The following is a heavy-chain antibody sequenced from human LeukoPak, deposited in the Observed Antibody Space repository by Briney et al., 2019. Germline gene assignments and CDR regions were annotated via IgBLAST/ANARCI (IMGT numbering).Heavy chain of an antibody. D-gene: IGHD2-21*02. J-gene: IGHJ6*03. CDR2: ISVSGAGT. CDR3: AKVDPASVTGGVFYYYYYMDV. CDR1: GFTFTNHV. Sequence: GGSLRLSCAASGFTFTNHVITWVRQAPGKGLEWVSGISVSGAGTFYAESVKGPFTISRDNSKTTLSLQMNSLRAEDTAIYYCAKVDPASVTGGVFYYYYYMDVWGKGTTVTVSS. V-gene: IGHV3-23*01.